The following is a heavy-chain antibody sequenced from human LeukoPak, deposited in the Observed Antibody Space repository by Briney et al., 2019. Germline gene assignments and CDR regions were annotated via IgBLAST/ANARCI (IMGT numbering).Heavy chain of an antibody. CDR2: IYYSGIT. D-gene: IGHD6-19*01. V-gene: IGHV4-59*08. J-gene: IGHJ6*02. Sequence: NPSETLSLTCTVSGGSISNYYWNWIRQPPGKGLEWIGYIYYSGITNYNPSLKSRVTISVDTSKNNQLSLKLSSVTAADTAVYYCARQFRSGWSFGLDVWGQGATVTVSS. CDR3: ARQFRSGWSFGLDV. CDR1: GGSISNYY.